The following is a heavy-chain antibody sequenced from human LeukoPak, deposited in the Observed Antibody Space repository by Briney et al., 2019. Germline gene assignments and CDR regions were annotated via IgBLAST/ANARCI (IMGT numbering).Heavy chain of an antibody. CDR3: TRHVGATFDTHDY. D-gene: IGHD1-26*01. Sequence: GGSLRLSCAASGFTFSGSAMHWFRQASGKGLGWVGRIRSKANSYATAYAASVKGRFTISRDDSKNTAYLQMNSLKTEDTAVYYCTRHVGATFDTHDYWGQGTLVTVSS. J-gene: IGHJ4*02. CDR2: IRSKANSYAT. V-gene: IGHV3-73*01. CDR1: GFTFSGSA.